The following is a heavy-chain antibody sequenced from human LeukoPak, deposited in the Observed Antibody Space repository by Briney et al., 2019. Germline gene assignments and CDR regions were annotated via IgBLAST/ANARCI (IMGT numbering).Heavy chain of an antibody. CDR2: IIPILGIA. CDR3: ARGVDTAMAGDY. Sequence: SVKVSCKASGYTFTSHGISWVRQAPGQGLEWMGRIIPILGIANYAQKFQGRVTITADKSTSTAYMELSSLRSEDTAVYYCARGVDTAMAGDYWGQGTLVTVSS. CDR1: GYTFTSHG. V-gene: IGHV1-69*04. J-gene: IGHJ4*02. D-gene: IGHD5-18*01.